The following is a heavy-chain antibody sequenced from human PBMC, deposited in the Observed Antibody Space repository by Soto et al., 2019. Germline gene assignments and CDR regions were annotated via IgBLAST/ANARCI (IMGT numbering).Heavy chain of an antibody. CDR2: IYYSGST. D-gene: IGHD4-17*01. CDR3: ARIGLTTALL. CDR1: GGSISSGDYY. Sequence: PSETLSLTCTVSGGSISSGDYYWSWIRQSPGKGLEWIGYIYYSGSTYYNPPLRRRVTISIDTSKNHFFLNLSSVTAADTAVYYCARIGLTTALLWGQGTLVTVSS. V-gene: IGHV4-30-4*01. J-gene: IGHJ4*02.